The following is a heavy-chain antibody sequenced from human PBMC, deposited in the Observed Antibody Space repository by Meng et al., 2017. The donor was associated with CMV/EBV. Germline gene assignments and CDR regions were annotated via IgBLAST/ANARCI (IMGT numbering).Heavy chain of an antibody. V-gene: IGHV3-20*04. CDR2: INWNGGST. J-gene: IGHJ6*02. D-gene: IGHD6-6*01. CDR3: ARGGIAARRGMDV. CDR1: GFTFSSYW. Sequence: ESLKISCAASGFTFSSYWMSWVRQAPGKGLEWVSGINWNGGSTGYADSVKGRFTISRDNAKNSLYLQMNSLRAEDTALYYCARGGIAARRGMDVWGQGTTVTVSS.